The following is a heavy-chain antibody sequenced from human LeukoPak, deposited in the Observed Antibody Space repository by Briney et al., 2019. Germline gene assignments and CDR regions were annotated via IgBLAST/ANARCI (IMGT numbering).Heavy chain of an antibody. D-gene: IGHD3-3*01. CDR3: ARGPEPYYDFWSGSDWFDP. V-gene: IGHV1-8*03. Sequence: GAPVKVSCKASGYTFTSYDINWVRQATGQGLEWMGWMNPNSGNTGYAQKFQGRVTITRNTSISTAYMELSSLRSEDTAVYYCARGPEPYYDFWSGSDWFDPWGQGTLVTVSS. CDR1: GYTFTSYD. J-gene: IGHJ5*02. CDR2: MNPNSGNT.